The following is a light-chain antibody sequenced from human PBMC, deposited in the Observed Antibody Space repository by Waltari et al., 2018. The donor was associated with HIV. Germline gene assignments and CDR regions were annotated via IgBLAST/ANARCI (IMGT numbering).Light chain of an antibody. J-gene: IGLJ1*01. Sequence: SYELTQPPSVSVSPGPTASITCSGDKLGDKYACWYQQKPGQSPVLVIYQDSKRPSGIPERFSGSNSGNTATLTISGTQAMDEADYYCQAWDSSTGVFGTGTKVTFL. CDR3: QAWDSSTGV. CDR2: QDS. CDR1: KLGDKY. V-gene: IGLV3-1*01.